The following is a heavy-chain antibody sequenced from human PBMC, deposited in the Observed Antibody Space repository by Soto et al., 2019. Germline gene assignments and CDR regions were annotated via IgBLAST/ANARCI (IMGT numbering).Heavy chain of an antibody. CDR1: GGSISSGGSY. V-gene: IGHV4-30-4*01. CDR2: IYYSGNT. D-gene: IGHD2-2*01. Sequence: PSETLSLTCTVSGGSISSGGSYWGWIRQPPGKGLEWIGYIYYSGNTYFTPSLKSRVTLSVDTPKNQFSLNLSPVTAADTAVYYGVRYCSTTKCPFDCWGQGTLVTFSS. J-gene: IGHJ4*02. CDR3: VRYCSTTKCPFDC.